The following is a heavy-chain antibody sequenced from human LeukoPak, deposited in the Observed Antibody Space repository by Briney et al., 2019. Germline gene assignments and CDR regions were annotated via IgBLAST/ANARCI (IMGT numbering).Heavy chain of an antibody. D-gene: IGHD2-2*02. V-gene: IGHV4-59*01. CDR1: GGSISSYY. Sequence: PSETLSLTCTVSGGSISSYYWSWVRQPPGKGLEWIGYIYYSGSTNYNPSLKSRVTISVDTSKNQFSLKLSSVTAADTAVYYCATTCSSTSCHNYMAVWGKGPRSPSP. J-gene: IGHJ6*03. CDR3: ATTCSSTSCHNYMAV. CDR2: IYYSGST.